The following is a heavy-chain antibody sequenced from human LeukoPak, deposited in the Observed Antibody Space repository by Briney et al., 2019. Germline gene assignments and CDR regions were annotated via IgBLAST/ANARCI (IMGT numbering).Heavy chain of an antibody. J-gene: IGHJ4*02. CDR1: GGSISTYY. Sequence: PSETLSLTCTVSGGSISTYYWSWIRQPPGKGLEWIGYIYYSGSTNYNPSLKSRVTISVNTSKKQFYLKLSSEPPAAPAVYYCARGSLVSQDGGNEPFDSSGQGTLVTVSS. D-gene: IGHD4-23*01. CDR2: IYYSGST. CDR3: ARGSLVSQDGGNEPFDS. V-gene: IGHV4-59*12.